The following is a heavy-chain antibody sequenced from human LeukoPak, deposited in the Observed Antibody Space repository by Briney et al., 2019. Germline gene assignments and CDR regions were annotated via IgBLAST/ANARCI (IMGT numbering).Heavy chain of an antibody. CDR2: IYYSGST. CDR1: GGSISSSSYY. V-gene: IGHV4-39*01. Sequence: SETLSLTCTASGGSISSSSYYWGWIRQPPGKGLEWIGSIYYSGSTYYNPSLKSRVTISVDTSKNQFSLKLSSVTAADTAVYYCYLSSSPKNWFDPWGQGTLVTVSS. CDR3: YLSSSPKNWFDP. D-gene: IGHD6-13*01. J-gene: IGHJ5*02.